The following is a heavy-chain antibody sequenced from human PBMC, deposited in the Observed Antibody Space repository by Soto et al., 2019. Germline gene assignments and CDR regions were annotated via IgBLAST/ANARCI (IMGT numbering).Heavy chain of an antibody. V-gene: IGHV3-23*01. J-gene: IGHJ3*02. CDR2: ISGSGGTT. Sequence: EVQLLESGGGLVQPGGSLRLSCAASGFTFSSYAMSWVRQAPGKGLEWVSAISGSGGTTYYADSVKGRFTFSRDNSTNTLYLQMNSLRAEDTAVYYCADTDSGWCSGFDIWGQGTMVTVSS. CDR1: GFTFSSYA. CDR3: ADTDSGWCSGFDI. D-gene: IGHD6-13*01.